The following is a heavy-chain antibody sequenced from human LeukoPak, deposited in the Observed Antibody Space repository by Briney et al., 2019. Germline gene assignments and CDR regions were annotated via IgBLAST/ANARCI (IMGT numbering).Heavy chain of an antibody. Sequence: SETLSLTCAVYGGSSSGYYLSWIRQPPGKGLEWIGEINHSGSTNYNPSLKSRVTISVDTSKNQFSLKLSSVTAADTAVYYCAIFIAVAGTRHFDYWGQGTLVTVSS. V-gene: IGHV4-34*01. D-gene: IGHD6-19*01. CDR2: INHSGST. J-gene: IGHJ4*02. CDR3: AIFIAVAGTRHFDY. CDR1: GGSSSGYY.